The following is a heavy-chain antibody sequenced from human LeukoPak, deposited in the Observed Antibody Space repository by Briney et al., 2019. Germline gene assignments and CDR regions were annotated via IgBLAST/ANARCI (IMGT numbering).Heavy chain of an antibody. CDR3: ARGPSGYYYFDY. D-gene: IGHD3-22*01. V-gene: IGHV1-18*01. CDR2: ISAYNGNT. J-gene: IGHJ4*02. CDR1: GYTFTSYG. Sequence: ASVKVSCKASGYTFTSYGISWVRQAPGQGLEWMGWISAYNGNTNYAQKLQGRVTMTTDTSTSTVYMELSSLRSEDTAVYYCARGPSGYYYFDYWGQGTLVTVSS.